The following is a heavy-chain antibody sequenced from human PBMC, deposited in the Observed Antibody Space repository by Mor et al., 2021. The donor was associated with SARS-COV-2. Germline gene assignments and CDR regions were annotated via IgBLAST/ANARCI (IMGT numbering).Heavy chain of an antibody. Sequence: GSTRYSQKFQDRVTITRDTSASTAYMELSSLRSEDTAVYYCARAPRSSGFYYYGMDVWGQGTTVTVSS. J-gene: IGHJ6*02. D-gene: IGHD3-22*01. V-gene: IGHV1-3*01. CDR2: GST. CDR3: ARAPRSSGFYYYGMDV.